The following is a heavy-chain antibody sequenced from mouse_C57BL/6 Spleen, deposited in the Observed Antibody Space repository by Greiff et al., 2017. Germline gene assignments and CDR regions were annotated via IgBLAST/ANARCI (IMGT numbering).Heavy chain of an antibody. Sequence: VKLMESGPGLVAPSQSLSITCTVSGFSLTSYGVDWVRQSPGKGLEWLGVIWGVGSTNYNSAPKSRLSISKDNSKSQVFLTMNSLHTDDTAMYYCARAFRRYAIDYWGQGTSVTVSS. J-gene: IGHJ4*01. V-gene: IGHV2-6*01. CDR1: GFSLTSYG. CDR3: ARAFRRYAIDY. CDR2: IWGVGST.